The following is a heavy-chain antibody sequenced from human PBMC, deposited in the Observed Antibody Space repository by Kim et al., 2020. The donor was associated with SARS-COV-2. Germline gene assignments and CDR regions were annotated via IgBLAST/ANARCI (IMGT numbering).Heavy chain of an antibody. V-gene: IGHV4-31*03. Sequence: SETLSLTCTVSGGSISSGGYYWSWIRQHPGKGLEWIGYIYYSGSTYYNPSLKSRVTISVDTSKNQFSLKLSSVTAADTAVYYCARAFSVEMATEYYYYYGMDVWGQGTTVTVSS. J-gene: IGHJ6*02. CDR3: ARAFSVEMATEYYYYYGMDV. D-gene: IGHD5-12*01. CDR2: IYYSGST. CDR1: GGSISSGGYY.